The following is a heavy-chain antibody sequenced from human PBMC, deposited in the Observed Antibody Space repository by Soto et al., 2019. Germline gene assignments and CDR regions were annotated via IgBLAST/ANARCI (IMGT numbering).Heavy chain of an antibody. CDR1: EVTGRSHD. D-gene: IGHD4-17*01. V-gene: IGHV3-66*01. CDR2: IYSGGAT. CDR3: ARAPLYGGNSV. J-gene: IGHJ4*02. Sequence: HPNAVAEVTGRSHDMTWVRQAPGKGLEWVSVIYSGGATYYADSVKGRFTISRDNSKNTLYLQMNSLRAEDTAVYYCARAPLYGGNSVWGQGTVVAVS.